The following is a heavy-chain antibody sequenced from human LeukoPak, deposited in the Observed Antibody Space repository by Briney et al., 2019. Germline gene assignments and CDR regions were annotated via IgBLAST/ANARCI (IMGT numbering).Heavy chain of an antibody. V-gene: IGHV4-4*02. CDR2: IYRSGNT. CDR1: GGSISATNW. Sequence: SGTLSLTCAVSGGSISATNWWTWVRQLPEKGLEWIGEIYRSGNTYYNPSLKSRVTISEDTSKNQFSLKLTSVTAADTAVYYCAGNPSRLDHGRKMIGDYGMDVWGQGTTVTVSS. D-gene: IGHD2-21*01. J-gene: IGHJ6*02. CDR3: AGNPSRLDHGRKMIGDYGMDV.